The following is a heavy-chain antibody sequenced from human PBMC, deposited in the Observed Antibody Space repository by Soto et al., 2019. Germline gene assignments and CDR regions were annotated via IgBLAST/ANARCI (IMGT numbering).Heavy chain of an antibody. J-gene: IGHJ6*02. CDR1: GDSVSSNSAA. CDR2: TYYRSKWYN. CDR3: ARSLYSSSSRAGVRYGMDV. Sequence: PSQTLSLTCAISGDSVSSNSAAWNWIRQSPSRGLEWLGRTYYRSKWYNDYAASVKSRITINPDTSKNQFSLQLNSVTPEDTAVYFCARSLYSSSSRAGVRYGMDVWGQGTTVTVSS. V-gene: IGHV6-1*01. D-gene: IGHD6-6*01.